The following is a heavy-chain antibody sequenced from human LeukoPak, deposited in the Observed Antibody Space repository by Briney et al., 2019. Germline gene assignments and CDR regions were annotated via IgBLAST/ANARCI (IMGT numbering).Heavy chain of an antibody. V-gene: IGHV4-59*01. CDR2: IYYSGST. Sequence: PSETLSLTCTVSGGSISSYYWSWIRQPPRKGLEWIGYIYYSGSTNYNPSLKSRVTISVDTSKNQFSLKLSSVTAADTAVYYCARAWGGSGYDSNNYYYYMDVWGKGTTVTVSS. CDR1: GGSISSYY. D-gene: IGHD5-12*01. J-gene: IGHJ6*03. CDR3: ARAWGGSGYDSNNYYYYMDV.